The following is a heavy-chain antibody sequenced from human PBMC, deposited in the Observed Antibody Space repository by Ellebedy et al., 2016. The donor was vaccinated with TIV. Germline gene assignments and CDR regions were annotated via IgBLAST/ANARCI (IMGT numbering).Heavy chain of an antibody. D-gene: IGHD1-26*01. J-gene: IGHJ4*02. CDR3: VRGAPFDY. Sequence: GESLKISCAASGFPFSSQWMHWVRPVPGKGLVWVSRINSDGSSTGYADSGKGRFTISRDNAKNTLHLQMNRVKAEDTGCYHCVRGAPFDYWGQGTLVTVSS. CDR2: INSDGSST. CDR1: GFPFSSQW. V-gene: IGHV3-74*01.